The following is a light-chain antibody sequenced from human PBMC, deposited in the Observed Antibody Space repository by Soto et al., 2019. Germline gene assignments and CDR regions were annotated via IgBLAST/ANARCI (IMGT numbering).Light chain of an antibody. V-gene: IGKV3-15*01. J-gene: IGKJ1*01. Sequence: EIVMTQSPATLSVSLGERVTLSCRASQSVSSSLAWYQQKPGQAPRPLIYGASTRSTAIPARFSGSGSGTEFTLTISSLHSEDFAVYHCQQYNDRPRTFGQGTKV. CDR1: QSVSSS. CDR3: QQYNDRPRT. CDR2: GAS.